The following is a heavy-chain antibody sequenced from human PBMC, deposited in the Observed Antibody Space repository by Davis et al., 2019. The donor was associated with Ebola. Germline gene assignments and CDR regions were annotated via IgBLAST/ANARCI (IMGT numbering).Heavy chain of an antibody. CDR2: INSDGSST. CDR3: ARGRKVGAKGAHGDY. J-gene: IGHJ4*02. V-gene: IGHV3-74*01. D-gene: IGHD1-26*01. Sequence: PGGSLRLSCAASGFTFSSYWMHWVRQAPGKGLVWVSRINSDGSSTSYADSVKGRFTISRDNAKNTLYLQMNSLRAEDTAVYYCARGRKVGAKGAHGDYWGQGTLVTVSS. CDR1: GFTFSSYW.